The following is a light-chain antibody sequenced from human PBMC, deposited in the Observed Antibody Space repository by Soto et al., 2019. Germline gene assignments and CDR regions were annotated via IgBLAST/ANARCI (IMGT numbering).Light chain of an antibody. Sequence: QSALTQPASVSGSPGQSITISCTGTSSDVGGYNYVSWYQQHPGKAPKLMIYDVNNRPSGVSNRFSGSKSGNTASLTISGXQAXDXAXXYCSSYTGSSTYVVFGGGTKLTVL. CDR1: SSDVGGYNY. V-gene: IGLV2-14*01. CDR2: DVN. CDR3: SSYTGSSTYVV. J-gene: IGLJ2*01.